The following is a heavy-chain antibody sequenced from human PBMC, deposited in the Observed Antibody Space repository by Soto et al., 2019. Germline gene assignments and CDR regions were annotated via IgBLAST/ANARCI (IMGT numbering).Heavy chain of an antibody. CDR2: IYYSGST. Sequence: PSETLSLTCTVSGGSISSYYWSRIRQPPGKGLEWIGYIYYSGSTNYNPSLKSRVTISVDTSKNQFSLKLSSVTAADTAVYYCARDRSGDSSGYYPLDYWGQGTLVTVSS. CDR3: ARDRSGDSSGYYPLDY. J-gene: IGHJ4*02. CDR1: GGSISSYY. D-gene: IGHD3-22*01. V-gene: IGHV4-59*01.